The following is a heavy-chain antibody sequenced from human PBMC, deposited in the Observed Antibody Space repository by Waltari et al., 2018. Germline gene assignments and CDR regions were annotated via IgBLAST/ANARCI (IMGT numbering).Heavy chain of an antibody. Sequence: GWIRQPPGKGLEWIWSIFYRGSTYYNPSLKSRVTMSVDASKTQFSLRLTSVTAADTAVYYCARLDNYDSGSYGFDLWGQGTLVTVSS. CDR3: ARLDNYDSGSYGFDL. D-gene: IGHD3-10*01. V-gene: IGHV4-39*01. J-gene: IGHJ4*02. CDR2: IFYRGST.